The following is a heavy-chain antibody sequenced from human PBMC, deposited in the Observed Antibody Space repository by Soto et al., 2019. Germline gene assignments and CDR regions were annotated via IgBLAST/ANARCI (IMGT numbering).Heavy chain of an antibody. CDR1: GFTVSSNY. V-gene: IGHV3-53*01. CDR3: ARAASLYGSFDY. D-gene: IGHD3-16*01. J-gene: IGHJ4*02. CDR2: IYSSGST. Sequence: GGSLRLSCAASGFTVSSNYMSWVRQAPGKGLEWVSVIYSSGSTYYADSVKGRFTISRDNTKNPLYLQMNSLKAEDTAVYYCARAASLYGSFDYWGQGTLVTVSS.